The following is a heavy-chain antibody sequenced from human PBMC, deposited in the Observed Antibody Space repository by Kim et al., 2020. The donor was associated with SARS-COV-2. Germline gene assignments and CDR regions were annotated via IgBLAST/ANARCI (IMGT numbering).Heavy chain of an antibody. J-gene: IGHJ6*02. CDR3: ARLSSSWYFSYYGMDV. CDR2: IYPGDSDT. V-gene: IGHV5-51*01. Sequence: GESLKISCKGSGYSFTSYWIGWVRQMPGKGLEWMGIIYPGDSDTRYSPSFQGQVTISADKSISTAYLQWISLKASDTAMYYCARLSSSWYFSYYGMDVWGQGTTVTVSS. CDR1: GYSFTSYW. D-gene: IGHD6-13*01.